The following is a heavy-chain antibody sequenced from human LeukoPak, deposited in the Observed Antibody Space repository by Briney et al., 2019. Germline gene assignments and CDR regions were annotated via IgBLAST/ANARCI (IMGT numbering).Heavy chain of an antibody. Sequence: SETLSLTCTVSGGSISSYYWSWIRQPPGKGLEWIGYIYYSGSTNYNPPLKSRVTISVDTSKNQFSLKLSSVTAADTAVYYCARLVVGATLYFDYWGQGTLVTVSS. V-gene: IGHV4-59*01. D-gene: IGHD1-26*01. CDR2: IYYSGST. CDR3: ARLVVGATLYFDY. J-gene: IGHJ4*02. CDR1: GGSISSYY.